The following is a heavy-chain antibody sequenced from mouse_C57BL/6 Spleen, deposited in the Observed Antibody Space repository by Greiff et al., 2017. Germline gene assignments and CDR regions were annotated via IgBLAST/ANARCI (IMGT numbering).Heavy chain of an antibody. J-gene: IGHJ2*01. CDR2: IDPETGGT. Sequence: VQLQQSGAELVRPGASVTLSCKASGYTFTDYEMHWVKQTPVHGLEWIGAIDPETGGTAYNQKFKGKAILTADKSSSTAYMELRSLTSEDSAVYYCTRYYRPYVYVDDWGQGTTLTVSS. V-gene: IGHV1-15*01. D-gene: IGHD1-1*02. CDR1: GYTFTDYE. CDR3: TRYYRPYVYVDD.